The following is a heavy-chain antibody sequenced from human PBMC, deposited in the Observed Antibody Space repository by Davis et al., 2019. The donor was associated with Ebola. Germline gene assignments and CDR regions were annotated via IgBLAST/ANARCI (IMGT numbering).Heavy chain of an antibody. J-gene: IGHJ4*02. CDR2: ISYDGSNK. D-gene: IGHD3-10*01. V-gene: IGHV3-30*18. CDR3: AKWYPITMVRDPGFDY. CDR1: GFTFSSYG. Sequence: PGGSLRLSCAASGFTFSSYGMHWVRQAPGKGLEWVAVISYDGSNKYYADSVKGRFTISRDNSKNTLYLQMNSLRAEDTAVYYCAKWYPITMVRDPGFDYWGQGTLVTVSS.